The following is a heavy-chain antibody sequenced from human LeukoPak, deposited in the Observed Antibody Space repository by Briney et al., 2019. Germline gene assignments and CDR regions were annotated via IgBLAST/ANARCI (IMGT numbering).Heavy chain of an antibody. CDR2: ISVYNGKT. CDR1: GYTFTRYG. CDR3: ARDHKRNGYCCSTSCYTSYYYYYYYMHV. J-gene: IGHJ6*03. D-gene: IGHD2-2*02. Sequence: GSVRVSCKESGYTFTRYGISWVRQAPGEGVEWRGWISVYNGKTNYAQTPEGRVTITTETTTRTAYMEMRRVRAQETGVYNSARDHKRNGYCCSTSCYTSYYYYYYYMHVWGKGPTVTVSS. V-gene: IGHV1-18*01.